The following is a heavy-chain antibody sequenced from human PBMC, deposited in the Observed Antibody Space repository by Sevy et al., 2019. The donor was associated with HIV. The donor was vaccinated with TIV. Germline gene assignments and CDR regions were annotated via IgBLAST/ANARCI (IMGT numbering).Heavy chain of an antibody. CDR3: AGENVRVASGRMLYYYYYCLDV. V-gene: IGHV3-30*04. J-gene: IGHJ6*02. D-gene: IGHD6-19*01. Sequence: GGSLRLSCAASGFTFSDFAMHWVRQAPGKGLEWVAFISYDGRGTNYADSVKGRFTVSRDNSDKRFYVQMNSLRVVDAAIYYGAGENVRVASGRMLYYYYYCLDVWGLGTTVTVSS. CDR1: GFTFSDFA. CDR2: ISYDGRGT.